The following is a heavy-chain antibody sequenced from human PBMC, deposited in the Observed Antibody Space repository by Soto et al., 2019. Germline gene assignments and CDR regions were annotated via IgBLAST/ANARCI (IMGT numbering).Heavy chain of an antibody. CDR1: GVLFGTYA. Sequence: GGSLRLSCAASGVLFGTYAMNWVRQAPGKGLEWVSAISNNGVDTYYAESVRGRFTISRDNSINTLYLQMRRLRAEDTAVYYCAHPRGYGVFDAVDIWGQGTMVTVSS. D-gene: IGHD4-17*01. J-gene: IGHJ3*02. CDR2: ISNNGVDT. CDR3: AHPRGYGVFDAVDI. V-gene: IGHV3-23*01.